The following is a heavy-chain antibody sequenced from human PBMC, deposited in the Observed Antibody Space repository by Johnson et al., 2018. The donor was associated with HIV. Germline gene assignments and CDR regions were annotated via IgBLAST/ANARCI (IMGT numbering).Heavy chain of an antibody. V-gene: IGHV3-30*02. J-gene: IGHJ3*01. D-gene: IGHD6-6*01. Sequence: QVQLVESGGGVVQPGRSLRLSCAASGFTFSSYGMHWVRQAPGKGLEWVAFIRYDGSNKYYADSVKGRFTISRDNSKNTLYLQMNSLRPEDTALYYCAKEYSSSARDLANWGQGTLVIVSS. CDR3: AKEYSSSARDLAN. CDR1: GFTFSSYG. CDR2: IRYDGSNK.